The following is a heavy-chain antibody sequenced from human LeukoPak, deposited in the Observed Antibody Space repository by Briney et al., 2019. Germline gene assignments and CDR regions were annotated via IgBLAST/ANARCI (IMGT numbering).Heavy chain of an antibody. J-gene: IGHJ4*02. CDR2: ISSSSRYI. V-gene: IGHV3-23*01. CDR3: AKDRRAGSYDY. Sequence: GGSLRLSCAASGFTFSNYGMSWVRQAPGKGLEWVSSISSSSRYIYYADSVKGRFTISRDNSKNTLYLQMNSLRAEDTAVYYCAKDRRAGSYDYWGQGTLVTVSS. CDR1: GFTFSNYG. D-gene: IGHD3-10*01.